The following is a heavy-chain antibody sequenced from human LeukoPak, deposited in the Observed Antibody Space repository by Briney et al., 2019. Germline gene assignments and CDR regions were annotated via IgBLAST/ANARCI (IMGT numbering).Heavy chain of an antibody. V-gene: IGHV3-30*04. J-gene: IGHJ4*02. CDR1: GFTSIAYA. D-gene: IGHD6-19*01. CDR2: ISYDGSNK. Sequence: PGGSLRLSCVGSGFTSIAYALTWARQAPGKGLEWVAVISYDGSNKYYADSVKGRFTISRDNSKNTLYLQMNSLRAEDTAVYYCARDYPPFVAVAVLFYWGQGTLVTVSS. CDR3: ARDYPPFVAVAVLFY.